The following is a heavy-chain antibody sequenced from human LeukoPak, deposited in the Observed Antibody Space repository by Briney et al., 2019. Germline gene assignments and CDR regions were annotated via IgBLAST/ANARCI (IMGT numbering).Heavy chain of an antibody. D-gene: IGHD3-22*01. J-gene: IGHJ3*02. CDR1: GGSFSGYY. Sequence: SETLSLTCAVYGGSFSGYYWSWIRQPPGKGLEWIGEINHSGSTNYNPSLKSRVTISVDTSKNQFSLKLSSVTAADTAVYYCARSLYYYDSSGLHDAFDIWGQGTMVTVSS. CDR3: ARSLYYYDSSGLHDAFDI. CDR2: INHSGST. V-gene: IGHV4-34*01.